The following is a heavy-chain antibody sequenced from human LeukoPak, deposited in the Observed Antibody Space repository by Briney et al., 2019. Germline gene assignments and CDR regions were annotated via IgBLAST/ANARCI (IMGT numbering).Heavy chain of an antibody. CDR1: GFTFSSYW. J-gene: IGHJ6*04. Sequence: PGGSLRLSCAASGFTFSSYWMSWVRQAPGKGLEWVGRIKSKTDGGTTDYAAPVKGRFTISRDDSKNTLYLQMNSLKTEDTAVYYCARDCPYGDYALCMDVWGKGTTVTVSS. CDR3: ARDCPYGDYALCMDV. D-gene: IGHD4-17*01. CDR2: IKSKTDGGTT. V-gene: IGHV3-15*01.